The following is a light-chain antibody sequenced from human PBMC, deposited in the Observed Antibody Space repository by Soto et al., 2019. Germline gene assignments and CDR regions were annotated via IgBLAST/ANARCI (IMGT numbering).Light chain of an antibody. CDR3: QSFDTRLSGSV. Sequence: QSVLTQPPSVSGAPGQRITISCTGSSSNIGTAYDVHWYQQFPGTAPKLLIFGNFNRPSGVPDRFSGSKSGTSASLVITGLQAEDEAVYYCQSFDTRLSGSVFGGGTKVTVL. J-gene: IGLJ3*02. V-gene: IGLV1-40*01. CDR1: SSNIGTAYD. CDR2: GNF.